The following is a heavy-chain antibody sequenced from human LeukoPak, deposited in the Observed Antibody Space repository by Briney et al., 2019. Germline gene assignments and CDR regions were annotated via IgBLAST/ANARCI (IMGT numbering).Heavy chain of an antibody. Sequence: SSETLSLTYTVSGGSISSYYWSWVRQPAGKGLEWIGRIYTSGSTNYNPSLKSRVTMSVDTSKNQFSLKLSSVTAADTAVYYCARAPPDYYYYMDVWGKGTTVTVSS. CDR1: GGSISSYY. CDR3: ARAPPDYYYYMDV. V-gene: IGHV4-4*07. J-gene: IGHJ6*03. CDR2: IYTSGST.